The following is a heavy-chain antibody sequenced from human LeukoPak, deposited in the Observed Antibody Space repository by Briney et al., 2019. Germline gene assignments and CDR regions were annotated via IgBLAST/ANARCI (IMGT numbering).Heavy chain of an antibody. CDR1: GFTFSSYE. V-gene: IGHV3-48*03. CDR3: ARVGVVVAATGNLWFDP. D-gene: IGHD2-15*01. Sequence: QPGGSLRLSCAASGFTFSSYEMNWVRQAPGKELEWVSYISSSGTTIYYADSVKGRFTISRDNAKNSLYLQMNSLRAEDTAVYYCARVGVVVAATGNLWFDPWGQGTLVTVSS. CDR2: ISSSGTTI. J-gene: IGHJ5*02.